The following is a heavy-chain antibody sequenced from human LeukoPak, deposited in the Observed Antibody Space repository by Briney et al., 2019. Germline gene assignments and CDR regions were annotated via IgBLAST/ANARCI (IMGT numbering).Heavy chain of an antibody. CDR3: ASRRQQLVQGYYYYYMDV. J-gene: IGHJ6*03. CDR1: GGSISSSSYY. V-gene: IGHV4-39*07. D-gene: IGHD6-13*01. CDR2: IYYSGST. Sequence: PSETLSPTCTVSGGSISSSSYYWGWIRQPPGKGLEWIRSIYYSGSTYYNPSLKSRVTISVDTSKNQFSLKLSSVTAADTAVYYSASRRQQLVQGYYYYYMDVWGKGTTVTVSS.